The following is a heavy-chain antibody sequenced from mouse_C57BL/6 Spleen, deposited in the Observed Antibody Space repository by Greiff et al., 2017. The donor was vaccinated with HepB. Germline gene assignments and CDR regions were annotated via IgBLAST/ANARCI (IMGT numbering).Heavy chain of an antibody. J-gene: IGHJ4*01. CDR3: AREACYYGSSPYYAMDY. CDR1: GYAFSSSW. CDR2: IYPGDGDT. D-gene: IGHD1-1*01. Sequence: QVQLKQSGPELVKPGASVKISCKASGYAFSSSWMNWVKQRPGKGLEWIGRIYPGDGDTNYNGKFKGKATLTADKSSSTAYMQLSSLTSEDSAVYFCAREACYYGSSPYYAMDYWGQGTSVTVSS. V-gene: IGHV1-82*01.